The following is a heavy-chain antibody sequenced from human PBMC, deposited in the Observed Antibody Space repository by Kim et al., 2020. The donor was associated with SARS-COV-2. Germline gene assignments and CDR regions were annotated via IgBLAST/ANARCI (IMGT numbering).Heavy chain of an antibody. J-gene: IGHJ4*02. V-gene: IGHV1-46*01. D-gene: IGHD2-21*02. Sequence: QKFQGRVTMTRDTSTSTVYMELSSLRSEDTAVYYCARGGQEVVTASYLDYWGQGTLVTVSS. CDR3: ARGGQEVVTASYLDY.